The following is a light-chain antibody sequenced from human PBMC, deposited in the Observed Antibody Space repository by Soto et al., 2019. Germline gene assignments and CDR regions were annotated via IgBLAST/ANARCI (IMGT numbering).Light chain of an antibody. CDR2: DAS. CDR1: QTVRNDY. V-gene: IGKV3D-20*02. Sequence: EFVLTQSPRTLSLSPGERATLSCRASQTVRNDYLACYPQKPWPGPRLLIYDASNRATGIPGRFSGRGSWTGFPLTISSLEPEDFAVYYCQQPFGQGTRLEIK. CDR3: QQP. J-gene: IGKJ5*01.